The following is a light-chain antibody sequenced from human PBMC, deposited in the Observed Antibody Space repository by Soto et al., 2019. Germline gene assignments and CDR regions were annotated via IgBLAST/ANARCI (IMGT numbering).Light chain of an antibody. V-gene: IGKV3-20*01. CDR1: QSVTSNY. CDR3: HQYGSSPGT. CDR2: GAS. J-gene: IGKJ1*01. Sequence: IVLTQSPGTLSLSPGERATLSCRASQSVTSNYLAWYQQKPGQAPWLLIFGASIRATGLPDRFSGSGSGTDFTLTISRLEPEDFAVYYCHQYGSSPGTFXQGTKVDIK.